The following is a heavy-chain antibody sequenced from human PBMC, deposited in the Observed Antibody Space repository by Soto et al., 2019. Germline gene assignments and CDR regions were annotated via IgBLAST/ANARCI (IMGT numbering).Heavy chain of an antibody. J-gene: IGHJ6*03. V-gene: IGHV3-9*01. Sequence: GGSLRLSCAASGFTFDDYAMHWVRQAPGKGLEWVSGISWNSGSIGYADSVKGRFTISRDNAKNSLYLQMNSLRAEDTALYYCYFSLAADIVVVPAATYYMDVWGKGTTVTVSS. CDR2: ISWNSGSI. CDR3: YFSLAADIVVVPAATYYMDV. CDR1: GFTFDDYA. D-gene: IGHD2-2*01.